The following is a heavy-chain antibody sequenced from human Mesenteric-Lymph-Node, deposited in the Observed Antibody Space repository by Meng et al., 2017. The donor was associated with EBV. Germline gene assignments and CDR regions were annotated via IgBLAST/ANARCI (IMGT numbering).Heavy chain of an antibody. CDR1: GGSFSGDY. CDR3: ARTIAGEYGDYVVPLDY. J-gene: IGHJ4*02. CDR2: INAGEST. V-gene: IGHV4-34*01. Sequence: QVALRQWGPGLLKPSVTLSLTCAVYGGSFSGDYWTWIRQPPGKGLEWIGEINAGESTNYNPSLKSRVTMSIDTSKNQFSLKLSSVTAADTAVYYCARTIAGEYGDYVVPLDYWGQGTLVTVSS. D-gene: IGHD4-17*01.